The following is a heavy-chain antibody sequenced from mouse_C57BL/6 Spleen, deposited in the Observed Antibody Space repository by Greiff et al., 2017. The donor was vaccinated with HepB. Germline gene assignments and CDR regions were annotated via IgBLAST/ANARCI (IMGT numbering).Heavy chain of an antibody. CDR1: GYTFTSYW. Sequence: VQLQQPGAELVRPGTSVKLSCKASGYTFTSYWMHWVKQRPGQGLEWIGVIDPSDSYTNYNQKFKGKATLTVDTSSSTAYMQLSSLTSEDSAVYYCARATVVDYWGQGTTLTVSS. D-gene: IGHD1-1*01. V-gene: IGHV1-59*01. CDR3: ARATVVDY. CDR2: IDPSDSYT. J-gene: IGHJ2*01.